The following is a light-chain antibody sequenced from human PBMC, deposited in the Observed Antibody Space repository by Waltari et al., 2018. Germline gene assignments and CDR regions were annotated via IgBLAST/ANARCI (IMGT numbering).Light chain of an antibody. CDR1: QSVLYSSKNKNY. CDR3: QHYYSPPWT. CDR2: WAS. Sequence: DIVMTQSPDSLAVSLGERATINCKFSQSVLYSSKNKNYLAWYQQKPGQPPKLLIYWASTRESGVPARFSGSVSGTDFTLTIRRLQAEDVAVYYCQHYYSPPWTFGQGTKVEIK. V-gene: IGKV4-1*01. J-gene: IGKJ1*01.